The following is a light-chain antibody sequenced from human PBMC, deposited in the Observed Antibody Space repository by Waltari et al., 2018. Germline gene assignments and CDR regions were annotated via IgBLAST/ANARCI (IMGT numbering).Light chain of an antibody. Sequence: EVVLTQSPLSLPVTLGQPASISCRSSQSLVHNDGNTYLNWFHQRPGQSPRLLFYKVSKRASGVPDRFSGSGSGTDFTLKISKVEAEDVGLYFCLQSTHWPPWTFGQGTKVEIK. CDR2: KVS. V-gene: IGKV2-30*02. J-gene: IGKJ1*01. CDR3: LQSTHWPPWT. CDR1: QSLVHNDGNTY.